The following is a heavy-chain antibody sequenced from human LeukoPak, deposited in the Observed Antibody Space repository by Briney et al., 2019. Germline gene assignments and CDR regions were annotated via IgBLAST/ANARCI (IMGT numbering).Heavy chain of an antibody. CDR1: GFTFSTYD. CDR3: ARDPPISGSPLDC. CDR2: IWYDGSNK. V-gene: IGHV3-33*01. J-gene: IGHJ4*02. Sequence: PGGSLRLSCAASGFTFSTYDMHWVRQAPGKGLEWVAVIWYDGSNKYYADSVKGRFTISRDNSKNMLYLQMNTLRAEDTAVYYCARDPPISGSPLDCWGQGTLVTVSS. D-gene: IGHD1-26*01.